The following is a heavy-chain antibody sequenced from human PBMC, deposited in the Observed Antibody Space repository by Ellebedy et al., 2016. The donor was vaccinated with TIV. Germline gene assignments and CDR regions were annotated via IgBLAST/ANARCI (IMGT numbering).Heavy chain of an antibody. D-gene: IGHD3-22*01. V-gene: IGHV4-59*01. CDR2: IYFQGNT. CDR3: ARGMAYYDSSGKPFDL. CDR1: GGSISSYY. Sequence: MPSETLSLTCTVSGGSISSYYWNWIRQSPGKGLEWIGYIYFQGNTKYNPSLKSRVTISVDMSKNQFSLKLSSVTAADTALYYCARGMAYYDSSGKPFDLWGQGTMVTVSS. J-gene: IGHJ3*01.